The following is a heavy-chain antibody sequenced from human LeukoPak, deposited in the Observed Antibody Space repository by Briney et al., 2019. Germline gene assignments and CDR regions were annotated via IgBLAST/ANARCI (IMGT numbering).Heavy chain of an antibody. CDR2: IWYDGSNK. CDR3: ANAQQPYGSGSARN. CDR1: GFTFSSYG. D-gene: IGHD3-10*01. J-gene: IGHJ4*02. V-gene: IGHV3-33*06. Sequence: PGGSLRHSCAASGFTFSSYGMHWVRQAPGKGLEWVAVIWYDGSNKYYADSVKGRFTISRDNSKNTLYLQMNSLRAEDTAVYYCANAQQPYGSGSARNWGQGTLVTVSS.